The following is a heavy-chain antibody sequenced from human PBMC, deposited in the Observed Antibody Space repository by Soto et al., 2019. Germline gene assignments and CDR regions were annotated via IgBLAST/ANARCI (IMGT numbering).Heavy chain of an antibody. V-gene: IGHV3-30*18. Sequence: SLRLSCAASGFTFSSYGMHWVRQAPGKGLEWVAVISYDGSNKYYADSVKGRFTISRDNSKNTLYLQMNSLRAEDTAVYYCAKHYTTGHFDYWGQGTLVTVSS. CDR2: ISYDGSNK. CDR3: AKHYTTGHFDY. CDR1: GFTFSSYG. J-gene: IGHJ4*02. D-gene: IGHD4-4*01.